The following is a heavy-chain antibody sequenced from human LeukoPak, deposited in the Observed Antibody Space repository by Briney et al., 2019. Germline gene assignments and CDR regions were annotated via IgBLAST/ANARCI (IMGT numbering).Heavy chain of an antibody. Sequence: GGSVRVSCKASGYTFSSYDINWVRQAAGQGVEWMGWMNPKSGNTAYAQKFQGRVTMTRNTSISTDYMELSSLRSEDTAVYYCARGTLNGDHWGQGTLVTVSS. CDR1: GYTFSSYD. D-gene: IGHD2-8*01. J-gene: IGHJ4*02. CDR3: ARGTLNGDH. CDR2: MNPKSGNT. V-gene: IGHV1-8*01.